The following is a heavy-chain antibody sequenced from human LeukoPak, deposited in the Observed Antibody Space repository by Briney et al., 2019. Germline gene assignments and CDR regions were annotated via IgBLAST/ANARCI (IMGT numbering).Heavy chain of an antibody. V-gene: IGHV4-31*03. D-gene: IGHD5-18*01. Sequence: KSSETLSLTCTVSGDSISSGGYYWSWIRQHPGKGLEQLGYIYYSGSTYYNWSLKSRVTVSVDTSKNQFSLKLSSVTAADTAVDYCARAVGYTAMVYFDYWGQGTLVTVSS. CDR1: GDSISSGGYY. CDR2: IYYSGST. CDR3: ARAVGYTAMVYFDY. J-gene: IGHJ4*02.